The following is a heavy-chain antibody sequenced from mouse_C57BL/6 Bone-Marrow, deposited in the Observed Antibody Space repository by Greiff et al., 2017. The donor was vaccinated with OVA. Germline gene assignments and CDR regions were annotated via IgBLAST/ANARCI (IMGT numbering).Heavy chain of an antibody. Sequence: EVKLVESGEGLVKPGGSLKLSCAASGFTFSSYAMSWVRQTPEKRLEWVAYISSGGDYIYYADTVKGRFTISRDNARNTLYLQMSSLKSEDTAMYYCTRVKKLDYFDYWGQGTTLTVSS. CDR1: GFTFSSYA. V-gene: IGHV5-9-1*02. CDR3: TRVKKLDYFDY. J-gene: IGHJ2*01. CDR2: ISSGGDYI.